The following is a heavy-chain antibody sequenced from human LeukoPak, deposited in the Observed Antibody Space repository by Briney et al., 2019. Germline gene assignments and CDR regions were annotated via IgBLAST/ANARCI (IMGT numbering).Heavy chain of an antibody. V-gene: IGHV4-30-4*01. CDR1: GGSISIGDYY. CDR3: ARGGGIYYDSSGYPSWDY. CDR2: IYYSGST. J-gene: IGHJ4*02. Sequence: SETLSLTCTVSGGSISIGDYYWSWIRQPPGKGSEWIGYIYYSGSTYYNPSLKSRVTISVDTSKNQFSLKLSSVTAADTAVYYCARGGGIYYDSSGYPSWDYWGQGTLVTVSS. D-gene: IGHD3-22*01.